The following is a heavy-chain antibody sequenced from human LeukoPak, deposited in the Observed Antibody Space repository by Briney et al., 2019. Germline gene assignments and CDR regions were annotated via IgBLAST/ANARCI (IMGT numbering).Heavy chain of an antibody. J-gene: IGHJ4*02. CDR1: GYTFTSYD. V-gene: IGHV1-8*03. CDR3: ARVSDSSGYSSDY. CDR2: RNPNSGNT. D-gene: IGHD3-22*01. Sequence: GASVKVSCKASGYTFTSYDINWVRQATGQGLEWMGWRNPNSGNTAYAQKFQGRVTITSNTSISTAYMELSSLRSEDTAVYYCARVSDSSGYSSDYWGQGTLVTVSS.